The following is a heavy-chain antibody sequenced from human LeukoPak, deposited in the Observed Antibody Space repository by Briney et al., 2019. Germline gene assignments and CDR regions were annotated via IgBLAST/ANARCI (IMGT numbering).Heavy chain of an antibody. CDR2: ISGSGGST. D-gene: IGHD2-15*01. CDR3: ALVVPGPNFDY. CDR1: GFTASSNY. V-gene: IGHV3-23*01. J-gene: IGHJ4*02. Sequence: PGGCLRLSCAASGFTASSNYMSWVRQAPGKGLEWVSAISGSGGSTYYADSVKGRFTISRDNSKNTLYLQMNSLRAEDTAVYYCALVVPGPNFDYWGQGTLVTVSS.